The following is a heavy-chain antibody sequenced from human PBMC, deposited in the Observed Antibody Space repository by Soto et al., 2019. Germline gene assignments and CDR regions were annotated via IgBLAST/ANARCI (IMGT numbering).Heavy chain of an antibody. CDR1: GGSISRYY. CDR3: AIYGGNSVYFDY. J-gene: IGHJ4*02. V-gene: IGHV4-59*08. CDR2: IYYSGST. Sequence: PSETLSLTCTVSGGSISRYYWSWIRQPPGKGLEWIGYIYYSGSTNYNPSLKSRVTISADTSKNQFSLKLSSVTAADTAVYYCAIYGGNSVYFDYWGQGTLVTVS. D-gene: IGHD4-17*01.